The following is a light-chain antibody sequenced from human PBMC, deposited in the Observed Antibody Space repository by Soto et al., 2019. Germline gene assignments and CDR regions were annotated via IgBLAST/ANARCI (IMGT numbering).Light chain of an antibody. CDR3: CSSAGNYTLV. CDR1: SSDVGGYDF. Sequence: QAVVTQPRSVSGSPGQSVTISCTGSSSDVGGYDFVSWYQHHPGKAPKLMISDVSERPSGVTDRSSGSKSANTASLTISGLQDEDEADYYCCSSAGNYTLVFGGGTKLTVL. CDR2: DVS. J-gene: IGLJ3*02. V-gene: IGLV2-11*01.